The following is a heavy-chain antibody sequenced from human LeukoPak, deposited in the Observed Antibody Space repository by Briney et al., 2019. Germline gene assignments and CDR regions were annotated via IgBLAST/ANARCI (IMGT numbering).Heavy chain of an antibody. CDR2: IIPIFGTA. J-gene: IGHJ4*02. V-gene: IGHV1-69*13. CDR3: ARDQGLAY. Sequence: GASVKVSCKASGYTFTSYAMNWVRQAPGQGLEWMGGIIPIFGTANYAQKFQGRVTITADESTSTAYMELSSLRSEDTAVYYCARDQGLAYWGQGTLVTVSS. CDR1: GYTFTSYA. D-gene: IGHD3-3*02.